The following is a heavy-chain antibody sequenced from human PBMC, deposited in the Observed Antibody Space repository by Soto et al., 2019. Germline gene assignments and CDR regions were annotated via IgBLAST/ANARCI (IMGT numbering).Heavy chain of an antibody. J-gene: IGHJ6*02. CDR2: ISGSGGST. CDR3: AKGKDSNYYYGMDV. Sequence: GGSLRLSCAASGFTFSSYAMSWVRQAPGKGLEWVSAISGSGGSTYYADSVKGRFTISRDNYKNTLYLQMNSLRAEDTAVYYCAKGKDSNYYYGMDVWGHGTSLTVAS. V-gene: IGHV3-23*01. CDR1: GFTFSSYA.